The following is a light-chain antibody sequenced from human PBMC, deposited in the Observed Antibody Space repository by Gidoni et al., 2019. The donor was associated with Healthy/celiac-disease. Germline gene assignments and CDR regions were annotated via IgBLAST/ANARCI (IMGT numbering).Light chain of an antibody. CDR1: GSNIGSKY. Sequence: QSVLTQPPSASGTPGQRVTSSCSGSGSNIGSKYVYWYQQLPGTAPTPLIYGNYQRPSGVPDRFSGSKSGTSASLAISGFRSEDEADYYCAAWDDSLSGHVVFRGGTQLPVL. J-gene: IGLJ2*01. V-gene: IGLV1-47*01. CDR3: AAWDDSLSGHVV. CDR2: GNY.